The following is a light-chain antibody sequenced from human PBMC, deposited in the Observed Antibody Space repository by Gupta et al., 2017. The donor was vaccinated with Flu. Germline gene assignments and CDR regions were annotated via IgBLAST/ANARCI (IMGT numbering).Light chain of an antibody. CDR2: KAS. CDR3: QQYYSYLPT. CDR1: QSISTR. Sequence: PSTLSASVGDRVTITCRASQSISTRLAWYQQKPGRAPKLLIYKASSLEGGVPSRFSGSGSGTEFTLTVSSLQPDDFATYYCQQYYSYLPTFGHGTTVDIK. J-gene: IGKJ3*01. V-gene: IGKV1-5*03.